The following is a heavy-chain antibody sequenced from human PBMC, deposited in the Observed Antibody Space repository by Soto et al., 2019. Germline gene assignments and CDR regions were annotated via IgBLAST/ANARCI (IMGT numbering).Heavy chain of an antibody. CDR3: ASYGSGSYQRFDP. CDR1: GGSISSYY. D-gene: IGHD3-10*01. CDR2: IYYSGST. Sequence: QVQLQESGPGLVKPSETLFLTCTVSGGSISSYYWIWIRKPPGKGLEWIGYIYYSGSTNYNPSLKRRVTISVDTATNQFSLTLSSVTAADTAVYYCASYGSGSYQRFDPWGQGTLVTVSS. J-gene: IGHJ5*02. V-gene: IGHV4-59*01.